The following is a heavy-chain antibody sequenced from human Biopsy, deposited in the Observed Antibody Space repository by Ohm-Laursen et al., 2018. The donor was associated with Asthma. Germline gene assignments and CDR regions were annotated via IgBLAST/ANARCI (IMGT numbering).Heavy chain of an antibody. CDR2: HDHEEGGT. CDR3: ASDFPKDYVRYNFQF. CDR1: GYSLTDLS. Sequence: ASVKVSCKISGYSLTDLSMHWVRQAPGQGLEWMGGHDHEEGGTVNARRSQGRVTMTEDTSTDTAYMELSSLNSDDTAVYYCASDFPKDYVRYNFQFWGQGTLVTVSS. J-gene: IGHJ4*02. D-gene: IGHD4-17*01. V-gene: IGHV1-24*01.